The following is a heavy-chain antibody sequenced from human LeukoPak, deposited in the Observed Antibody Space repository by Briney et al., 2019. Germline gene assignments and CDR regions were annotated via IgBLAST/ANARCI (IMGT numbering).Heavy chain of an antibody. CDR2: NYYSGRT. D-gene: IGHD2-2*01. V-gene: IGHV4-39*01. CDR3: APLRRGIAVVPAADDD. CDR1: GGSISSSSYY. Sequence: SETLSLTCTVSGGSISSSSYYWRWIRQPPGKRLEWIGSNYYSGRTYYNPSLPRRITISVDTSKHQFSLKLSSVTAADTAVYYCAPLRRGIAVVPAADDDWGQGTLVTVSS. J-gene: IGHJ4*02.